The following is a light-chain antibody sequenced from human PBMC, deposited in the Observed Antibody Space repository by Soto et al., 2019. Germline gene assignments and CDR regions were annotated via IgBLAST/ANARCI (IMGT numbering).Light chain of an antibody. CDR3: QQSFSTPRT. CDR1: QSINSY. V-gene: IGKV1-39*01. J-gene: IGKJ1*01. Sequence: DIQMTQSPSSQSASVGDRVTITCRASQSINSYLKWYQQKPGKAPKLLIYAASSLQSGVPSRFSGSGSETDVTLTITSLQPDDFATYYCQQSFSTPRTFGQGTRVEI. CDR2: AAS.